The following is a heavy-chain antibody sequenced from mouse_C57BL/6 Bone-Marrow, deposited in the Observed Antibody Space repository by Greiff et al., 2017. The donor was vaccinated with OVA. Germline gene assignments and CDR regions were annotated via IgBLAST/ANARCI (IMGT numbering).Heavy chain of an antibody. CDR1: GYTFTSYG. CDR3: ARAFLLLRNYFDD. CDR2: IYPGSGNT. D-gene: IGHD1-1*01. V-gene: IGHV1-81*01. Sequence: VQLQQSGAELARPGASVKLSCKASGYTFTSYGISWVKQRTGQGLEWIGEIYPGSGNTYYNEKFKGKATLTADTSSSTAYMELSSLTSEDSAVYFCARAFLLLRNYFDDWGQGTTLTVSS. J-gene: IGHJ2*01.